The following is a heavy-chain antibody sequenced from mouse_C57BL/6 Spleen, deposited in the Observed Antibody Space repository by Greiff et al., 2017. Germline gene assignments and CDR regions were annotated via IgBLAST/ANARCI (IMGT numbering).Heavy chain of an antibody. Sequence: QVQLQQSGPELVRPGASVKISCKASGYAFSSSWMNWVKQRPGKGLEWIGRIYPGDGDTNYNGKFKGKATLTAYKSSSTAYMQLSSLTSEDSAVYFCARSTTVVAEDAMDYWGQGTSVTVSS. D-gene: IGHD1-1*01. J-gene: IGHJ4*01. CDR1: GYAFSSSW. CDR3: ARSTTVVAEDAMDY. CDR2: IYPGDGDT. V-gene: IGHV1-82*01.